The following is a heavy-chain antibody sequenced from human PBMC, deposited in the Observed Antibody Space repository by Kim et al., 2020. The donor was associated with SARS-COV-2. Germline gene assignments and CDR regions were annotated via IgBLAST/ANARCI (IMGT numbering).Heavy chain of an antibody. Sequence: DAVKGRLTIARDNAKNTLYLQMNSLRAEDTAVYYCARVSQVGDRSRATNWGQGTLVTVSS. CDR3: ARVSQVGDRSRATN. V-gene: IGHV3-74*01. D-gene: IGHD6-13*01. J-gene: IGHJ4*02.